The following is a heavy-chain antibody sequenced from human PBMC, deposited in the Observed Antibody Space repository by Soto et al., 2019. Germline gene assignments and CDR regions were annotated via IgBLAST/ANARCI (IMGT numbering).Heavy chain of an antibody. CDR2: IYYSGST. CDR1: GGSISSSSYY. Sequence: SETLSLTCTVSGGSISSSSYYWGWIRQPPGKGLEWIGSIYYSGSTYYNPSLKSRVTISVDTSKNQFSLKLSSVTAADTAVYYCARVYGSGSYHGGTTPTYYFDYWGQGTLVTVSS. V-gene: IGHV4-39*01. D-gene: IGHD3-10*01. J-gene: IGHJ4*02. CDR3: ARVYGSGSYHGGTTPTYYFDY.